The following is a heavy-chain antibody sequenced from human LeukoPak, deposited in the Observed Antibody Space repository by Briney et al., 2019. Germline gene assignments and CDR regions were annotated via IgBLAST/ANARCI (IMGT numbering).Heavy chain of an antibody. CDR3: ASYNRYFDL. J-gene: IGHJ2*01. Sequence: SETLSLTCTVSGGSVSSGSYYWSWIRQPPGKGLEWIGYIYYSGSTNYNPSLKSRVTISVDTSKNQFSLKLSSVTAADTAVYYCASYNRYFDLWGRGTLVTVSS. CDR1: GGSVSSGSYY. CDR2: IYYSGST. D-gene: IGHD5-24*01. V-gene: IGHV4-61*01.